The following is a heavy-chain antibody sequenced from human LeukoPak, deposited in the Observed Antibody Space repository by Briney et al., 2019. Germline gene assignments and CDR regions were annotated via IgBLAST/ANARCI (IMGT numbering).Heavy chain of an antibody. CDR3: AKESYSSSWYDYFDY. D-gene: IGHD6-13*01. CDR2: ISYDGSNK. J-gene: IGHJ4*02. Sequence: GGSLRLSCAASGFTFSGYGMHWVRQAPGKGLEWVAVISYDGSNKYYADSVKGRFTISRDNSKNTLYLQMNSLRAEDTAVYYCAKESYSSSWYDYFDYWGQGTLVTVSS. V-gene: IGHV3-30*18. CDR1: GFTFSGYG.